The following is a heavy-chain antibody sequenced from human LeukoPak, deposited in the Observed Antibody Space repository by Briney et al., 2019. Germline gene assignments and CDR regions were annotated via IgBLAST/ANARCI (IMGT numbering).Heavy chain of an antibody. Sequence: GGSLRLSCAASGFTFSSYAMYWVRQAPGKGLEWVSSISSSSSYIYYADSVKGRFTISRDNAKNSLYLQMNSLRAEDTAVYYCTRDRGYCSSTSCSIDYWGQGTLVTVSS. CDR3: TRDRGYCSSTSCSIDY. D-gene: IGHD2-2*01. V-gene: IGHV3-21*04. J-gene: IGHJ4*02. CDR2: ISSSSSYI. CDR1: GFTFSSYA.